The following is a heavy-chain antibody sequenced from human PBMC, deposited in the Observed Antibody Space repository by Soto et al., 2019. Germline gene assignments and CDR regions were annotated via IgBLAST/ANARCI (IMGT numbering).Heavy chain of an antibody. CDR1: GGTFSSYA. CDR3: ARDGEYYYGSGSYYNQITPNYYGMDV. V-gene: IGHV1-69*13. J-gene: IGHJ6*02. CDR2: IIPIFGTA. Sequence: SVKVSCKASGGTFSSYAISWVRQAPGQGLEWMGGIIPIFGTANYAQKLQGRVTITADESTSTAYMELSSLRSEDTAVYYCARDGEYYYGSGSYYNQITPNYYGMDVWGQGTTVTVSS. D-gene: IGHD3-10*01.